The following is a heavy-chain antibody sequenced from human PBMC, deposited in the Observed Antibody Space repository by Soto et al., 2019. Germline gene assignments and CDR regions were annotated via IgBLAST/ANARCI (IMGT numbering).Heavy chain of an antibody. J-gene: IGHJ4*02. D-gene: IGHD1-1*01. CDR3: AIGAGTYLRY. CDR1: GFTFSSYE. Sequence: GSLRLSCAASGFTFSSYEMNWVRQAPGKGLEWVSYISSSASTIYYTDSVKGRFTISRDNAKSSLYLQMNSLRAEDTAVYYCAIGAGTYLRYWGQGTLVTVSS. CDR2: ISSSASTI. V-gene: IGHV3-48*03.